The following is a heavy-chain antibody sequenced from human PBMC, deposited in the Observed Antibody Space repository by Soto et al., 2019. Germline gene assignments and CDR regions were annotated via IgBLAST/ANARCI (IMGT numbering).Heavy chain of an antibody. CDR1: GYTFTCYY. Sequence: EASVKVSCKASGYTFTCYYMHWVRQAPGQGLEWMGIINPSGGSTSYAQKFQGRVTMTRDTSTSTVYMELSSLRSEDTAVYYCARVATMVRGFHYFDYWGQGTLVTVSS. J-gene: IGHJ4*02. V-gene: IGHV1-46*03. CDR2: INPSGGST. D-gene: IGHD3-10*01. CDR3: ARVATMVRGFHYFDY.